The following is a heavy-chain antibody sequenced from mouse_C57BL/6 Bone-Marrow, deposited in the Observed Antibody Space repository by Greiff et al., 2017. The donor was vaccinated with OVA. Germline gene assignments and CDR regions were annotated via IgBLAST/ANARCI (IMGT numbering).Heavy chain of an antibody. Sequence: EVHLVESGEGLVKPGGSLKLSCAASGFTFSSYAMSWVRQTPEKRLEWVAYISSGGDYIYYADTVKGRFTISRDNARNTLYLQMSSLKSEDTAMYYCTRDRYYGSSHFDYWGQGTTLTVSS. J-gene: IGHJ2*01. CDR2: ISSGGDYI. CDR1: GFTFSSYA. D-gene: IGHD1-1*01. CDR3: TRDRYYGSSHFDY. V-gene: IGHV5-9-1*02.